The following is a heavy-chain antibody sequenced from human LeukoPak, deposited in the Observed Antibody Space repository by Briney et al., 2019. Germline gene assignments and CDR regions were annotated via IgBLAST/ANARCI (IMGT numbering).Heavy chain of an antibody. CDR1: GYTFTGYY. V-gene: IGHV1-2*02. D-gene: IGHD2-15*01. CDR3: ARVRVAATPARYFDY. Sequence: ASVKVSXKASGYTFTGYYMHWVRQAPGQGLEWMGWINPNSGSTNYAQKFQGRVTMTRDTSISTAYMELSRLRSDDTAVYYCARVRVAATPARYFDYWGQGTLVTVSS. CDR2: INPNSGST. J-gene: IGHJ4*02.